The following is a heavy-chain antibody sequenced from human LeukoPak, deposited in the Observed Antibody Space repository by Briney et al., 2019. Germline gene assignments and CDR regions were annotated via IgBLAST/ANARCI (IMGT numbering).Heavy chain of an antibody. CDR3: ARHAPYSNYALDY. Sequence: SETLSLTCTVSGGSISSYYWSWIRQPPGKGLEWIGYIYYGGITNYNPSLKSRVTISVDTSKNQFSLKLSSVTAADTAVYYCARHAPYSNYALDYWGQGTLVTVSS. CDR1: GGSISSYY. D-gene: IGHD4-11*01. J-gene: IGHJ4*02. V-gene: IGHV4-59*08. CDR2: IYYGGIT.